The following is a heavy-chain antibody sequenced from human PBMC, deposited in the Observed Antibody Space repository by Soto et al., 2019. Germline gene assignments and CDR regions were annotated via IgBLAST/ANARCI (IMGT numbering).Heavy chain of an antibody. D-gene: IGHD3-3*01. V-gene: IGHV4-31*03. CDR1: GGSISSGGYY. CDR2: IYYSGST. J-gene: IGHJ6*02. CDR3: ARSLYDHPCMDV. Sequence: PLETLSLTCTVSGGSISSGGYYWSWIRQHPGKGLEWIGYIYYSGSTYYNPSLKSRVTISVDTSKNQFSLKLSSVTAADTAVYYCARSLYDHPCMDVWGQGTTVTVSS.